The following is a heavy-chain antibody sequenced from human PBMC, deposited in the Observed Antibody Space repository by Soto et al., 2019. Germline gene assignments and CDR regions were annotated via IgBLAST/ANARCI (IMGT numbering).Heavy chain of an antibody. V-gene: IGHV4-31*03. CDR3: ASGTGSGWYDY. CDR1: GGSISSGGYY. J-gene: IGHJ4*02. D-gene: IGHD6-19*01. Sequence: QVQLQESGPGLVKPSQTLSLTCTVSGGSISSGGYYWSWIRQHPGKGVEWIGYIYYSGNTYYHPSLTRRVTISVDTSKQQFPLKLSSVTAADTAVYYCASGTGSGWYDYWGQGTLVTVSS. CDR2: IYYSGNT.